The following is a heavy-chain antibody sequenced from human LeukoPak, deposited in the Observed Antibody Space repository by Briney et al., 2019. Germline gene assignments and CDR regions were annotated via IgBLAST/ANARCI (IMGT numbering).Heavy chain of an antibody. Sequence: LGESLKISCKGSGYSFTSYWIGWVRQMPGKGLEWMGIIYPSDSDTRYSPSFQGQVTTSADKSISTAYLQWSSLKASDTAMYYCARHLGIAVAGTVAPDYWGQGTLVTVSS. J-gene: IGHJ4*02. D-gene: IGHD6-19*01. CDR3: ARHLGIAVAGTVAPDY. CDR2: IYPSDSDT. CDR1: GYSFTSYW. V-gene: IGHV5-51*01.